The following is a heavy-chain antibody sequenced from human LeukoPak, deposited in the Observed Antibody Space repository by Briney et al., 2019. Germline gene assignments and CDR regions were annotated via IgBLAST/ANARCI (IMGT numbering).Heavy chain of an antibody. CDR3: ATDYFTFGGVIVKVYAFDI. D-gene: IGHD3-16*02. V-gene: IGHV1-24*01. J-gene: IGHJ3*02. Sequence: GASVKVSCKVSGYTLTELSMHWVRQAPGKGLEWMGGFGPEDGETIYAQKFQGRVTMTEDTSTDTAYMELSSLRSEDTAVYYCATDYFTFGGVIVKVYAFDIWGQGTMVTVSS. CDR1: GYTLTELS. CDR2: FGPEDGET.